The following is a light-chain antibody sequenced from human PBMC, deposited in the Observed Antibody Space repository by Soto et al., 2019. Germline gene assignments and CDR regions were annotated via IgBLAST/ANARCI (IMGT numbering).Light chain of an antibody. Sequence: IQLTQSPSSLSASVGDRVTITCRASQGISSFLAWYQQKPGKAPKLLIYGASTLQSGVPSRFSGSGSGTDFTLTIGSLQPEDFATYYCLQLNSFPIPFGPGTKVDIK. J-gene: IGKJ3*01. CDR3: LQLNSFPIP. CDR1: QGISSF. V-gene: IGKV1-9*01. CDR2: GAS.